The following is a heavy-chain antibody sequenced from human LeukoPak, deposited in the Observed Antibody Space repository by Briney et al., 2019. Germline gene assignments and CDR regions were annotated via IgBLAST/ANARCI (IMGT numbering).Heavy chain of an antibody. D-gene: IGHD6-13*01. V-gene: IGHV4-39*01. J-gene: IGHJ4*02. CDR2: IYYSGST. Sequence: SETLSLTCTVSGGSISSRSYYWGWIRQPPGKGLEWIGSIYYSGSTYYNPSLKSRVTISVDTSKNQFSLKLSSVTAADTAVYYCATSIYSSTWYGVGYFDDWGQGTLVTVSS. CDR3: ATSIYSSTWYGVGYFDD. CDR1: GGSISSRSYY.